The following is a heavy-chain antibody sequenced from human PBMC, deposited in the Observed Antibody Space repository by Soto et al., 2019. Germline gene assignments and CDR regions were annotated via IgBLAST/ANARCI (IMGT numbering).Heavy chain of an antibody. CDR1: GFSLTTSGVG. V-gene: IGHV2-5*02. CDR3: AHRVLRSVFGLVTTTAIYFDF. D-gene: IGHD3-3*01. J-gene: IGHJ4*02. Sequence: QITLNESGPTVVRPTETLTLTCRFSGFSLTTSGVGVGWIRQSPGKAPEWLALIYWDADKRYSASLKSRLTITKDTSKNQVVVTVADWHPTDTATYYCAHRVLRSVFGLVTTTAIYFDFWGQGTPVAVSS. CDR2: IYWDADK.